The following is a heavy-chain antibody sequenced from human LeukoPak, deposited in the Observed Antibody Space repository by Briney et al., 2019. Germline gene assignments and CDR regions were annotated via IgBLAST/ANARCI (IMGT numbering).Heavy chain of an antibody. D-gene: IGHD2-15*01. CDR1: GFTFSSYS. CDR2: ISSSSSYI. CDR3: AREGSGYDY. Sequence: GGSLRLSCAASGFTFSSYSMNWVRQAPGKGLEWVSSISSSSSYIYYADSVKGRFTISRDNAKNSLSLQLGSLRFEDTALYYCAREGSGYDYWGRGTLVTVSS. J-gene: IGHJ4*02. V-gene: IGHV3-21*01.